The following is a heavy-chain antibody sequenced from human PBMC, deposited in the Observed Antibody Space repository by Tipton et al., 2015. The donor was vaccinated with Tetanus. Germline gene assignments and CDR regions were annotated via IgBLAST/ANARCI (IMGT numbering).Heavy chain of an antibody. CDR2: IYSPGTT. J-gene: IGHJ6*02. CDR1: GGSISSGGYS. V-gene: IGHV4-31*02. CDR3: ARDGGNYFYYGMNV. Sequence: LRLSCAVSGGSISSGGYSWTWIRQPPGKGLEWIGYIYSPGTTSYAPSLRGRATISFDSVKNHFSLSLSSVTAADTATYYCARDGGNYFYYGMNVWGQGAAVTVSS.